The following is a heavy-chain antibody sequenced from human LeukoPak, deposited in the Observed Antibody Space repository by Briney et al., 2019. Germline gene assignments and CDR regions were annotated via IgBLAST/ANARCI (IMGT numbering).Heavy chain of an antibody. J-gene: IGHJ5*02. Sequence: ASVKVSCKASGYTFIGYYMHWVRQAPGQGLEWMGWIGPNSGGTKFAQKFQGRVTMTRDTSISTAYMELSSLRSDDTAVYYCARALASVAGFDAWFDPWGQGTLVTVSS. V-gene: IGHV1-2*02. CDR3: ARALASVAGFDAWFDP. CDR2: IGPNSGGT. CDR1: GYTFIGYY. D-gene: IGHD6-19*01.